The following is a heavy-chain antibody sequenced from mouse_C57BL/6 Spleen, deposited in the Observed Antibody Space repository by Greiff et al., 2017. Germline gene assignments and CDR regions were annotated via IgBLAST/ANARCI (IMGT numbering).Heavy chain of an antibody. Sequence: QVQLQQSGAELVKPGASVKISCKASGYAFSSYWMNWVKQRPGKGLEWIGQIYPGDGDTNYNGKFKGKATLTADKSSSTAYMQLSSLTSEDSAVYFCARGDGSSHWYFDVWGTGTTVTVSS. CDR3: ARGDGSSHWYFDV. CDR2: IYPGDGDT. V-gene: IGHV1-80*01. J-gene: IGHJ1*03. D-gene: IGHD1-1*01. CDR1: GYAFSSYW.